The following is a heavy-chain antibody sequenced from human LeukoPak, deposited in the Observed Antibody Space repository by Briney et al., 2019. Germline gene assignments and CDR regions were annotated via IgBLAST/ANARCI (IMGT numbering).Heavy chain of an antibody. Sequence: GGSLRLSCAASGFTFSSYWMSWVRQAPGKGLEWVSSISSSSSYIYYADSVKGRFTISRDNAKNSLYLQMNSLRAEDTAVYYCARQYYGSGSYSEYWGQGTLVTVSS. CDR2: ISSSSSYI. CDR3: ARQYYGSGSYSEY. V-gene: IGHV3-21*01. CDR1: GFTFSSYW. D-gene: IGHD3-10*01. J-gene: IGHJ4*02.